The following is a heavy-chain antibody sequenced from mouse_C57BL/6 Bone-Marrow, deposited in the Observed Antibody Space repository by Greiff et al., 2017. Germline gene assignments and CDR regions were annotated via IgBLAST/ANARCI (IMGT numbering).Heavy chain of an antibody. D-gene: IGHD2-4*01. Sequence: VQLQQSGAELVKPGASVKLSCKASGYTFTSYWMHWVKQRPGQGLEWIGMIHPNSGSTNYNEKFKSKATLTVDKSSSTAYMQLSSLTSEDSAVYDCASPGGYDYAYYFDYWGQGTTLTVSS. J-gene: IGHJ2*01. V-gene: IGHV1-64*01. CDR2: IHPNSGST. CDR1: GYTFTSYW. CDR3: ASPGGYDYAYYFDY.